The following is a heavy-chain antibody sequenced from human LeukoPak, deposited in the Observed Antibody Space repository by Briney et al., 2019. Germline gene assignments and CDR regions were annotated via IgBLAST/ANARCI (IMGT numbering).Heavy chain of an antibody. CDR3: ATRNYDILTGYYRPYYYYYGMDV. D-gene: IGHD3-9*01. Sequence: ASVKVSCKVSGYTLTELSMHWVRQAPGKGLEWRGGFYPEDGETIYAQKFQGRVTMTEDTSTDTAYMELSSLRSEDTAVYYCATRNYDILTGYYRPYYYYYGMDVWGQGTTVTVSS. J-gene: IGHJ6*02. CDR2: FYPEDGET. CDR1: GYTLTELS. V-gene: IGHV1-24*01.